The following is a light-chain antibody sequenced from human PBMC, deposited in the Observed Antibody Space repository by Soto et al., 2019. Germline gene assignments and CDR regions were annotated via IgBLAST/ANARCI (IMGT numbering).Light chain of an antibody. V-gene: IGLV1-40*01. CDR1: NSNIGAGYD. CDR2: FNN. J-gene: IGLJ1*01. Sequence: QSVLTQPTSVSGAPGQRVTISCTGTNSNIGAGYDVHWYQQVPGTAPKLLISFNNNRPSGVPDRFDSSKSGTSASLAITGLQAEDEADYYCQSDESSLTDYVFGAGTKLTVL. CDR3: QSDESSLTDYV.